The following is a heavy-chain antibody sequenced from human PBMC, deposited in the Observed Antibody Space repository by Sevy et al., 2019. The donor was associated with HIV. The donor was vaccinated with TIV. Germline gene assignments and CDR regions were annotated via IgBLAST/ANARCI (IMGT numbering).Heavy chain of an antibody. CDR2: MNPNSGNT. V-gene: IGHV1-8*03. D-gene: IGHD5-12*01. Sequence: ASVKVSCKASGYTFTSRDINWVRQATGQGLEWMGWMNPNSGNTGYAQKFQNRVTITRNTSIRTAYMELSSLRPEDTAVYYCARDSGYGGNGAYDIWGQGTMVTVSS. CDR1: GYTFTSRD. J-gene: IGHJ3*02. CDR3: ARDSGYGGNGAYDI.